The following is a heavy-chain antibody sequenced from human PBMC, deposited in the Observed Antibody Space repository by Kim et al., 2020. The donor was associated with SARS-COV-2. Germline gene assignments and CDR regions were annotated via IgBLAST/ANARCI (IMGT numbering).Heavy chain of an antibody. D-gene: IGHD3-22*01. V-gene: IGHV1-18*01. Sequence: ASVKVSCKASGYTFTSYGISWVRQAPGQGLEWMGWISAYNGNTNYAQKLQGRVTMTTDTSTSTAYMELRSLRSDDTAVYYCAMGPYYYDSSGSTLDYWGQGTLVTVSS. CDR3: AMGPYYYDSSGSTLDY. CDR2: ISAYNGNT. J-gene: IGHJ4*02. CDR1: GYTFTSYG.